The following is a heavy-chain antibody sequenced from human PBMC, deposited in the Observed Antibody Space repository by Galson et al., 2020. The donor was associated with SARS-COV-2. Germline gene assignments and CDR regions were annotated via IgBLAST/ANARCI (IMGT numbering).Heavy chain of an antibody. J-gene: IGHJ6*02. CDR3: ARDSIVTGTTWFYYYYYGMDV. Sequence: SETLSLTCAISGDSVSSNSAAWNWIRQSPPRGLEWLGRTYYRSKWYNDYAVSVKSRITINPDTSKNQFSLQLNSVTPEDTAVYYCARDSIVTGTTWFYYYYYGMDVWCQGTTVTVSS. CDR2: TYYRSKWYN. D-gene: IGHD1-7*01. V-gene: IGHV6-1*01. CDR1: GDSVSSNSAA.